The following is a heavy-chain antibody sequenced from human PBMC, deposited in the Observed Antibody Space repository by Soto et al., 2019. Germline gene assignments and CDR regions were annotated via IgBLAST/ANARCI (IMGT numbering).Heavy chain of an antibody. CDR3: GRDFGSGHADV. CDR1: DEIFNTYW. D-gene: IGHD1-26*01. J-gene: IGHJ1*01. V-gene: IGHV5-10-1*01. CDR2: IDPIDSYT. Sequence: PGESLKISCQTSDEIFNTYWITWVRQMPGRGLEWVGRIDPIDSYTTYNPSLKGHVILSVDKSMNTAYVQWTSLRASDTAMYFCGRDFGSGHADVWGQGTLVTVSS.